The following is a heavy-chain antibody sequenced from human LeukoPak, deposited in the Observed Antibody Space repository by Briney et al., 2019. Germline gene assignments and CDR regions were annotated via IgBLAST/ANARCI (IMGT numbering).Heavy chain of an antibody. CDR2: INHSGST. CDR3: ARGGDPIDY. CDR1: GGSFSGYY. J-gene: IGHJ4*02. D-gene: IGHD2-21*02. Sequence: SETLSLTCAVYGGSFSGYYWSWIRQPPGKGLEWIGEINHSGSTNYNPSLKSRVTISVDTFKNQFSLKLSSVTAADTAVYYCARGGDPIDYWGQGTLVTVSS. V-gene: IGHV4-34*01.